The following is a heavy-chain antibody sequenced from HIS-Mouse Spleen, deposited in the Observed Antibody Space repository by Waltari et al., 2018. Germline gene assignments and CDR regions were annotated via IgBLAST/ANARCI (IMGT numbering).Heavy chain of an antibody. D-gene: IGHD6-13*01. V-gene: IGHV4-31*03. J-gene: IGHJ2*01. CDR2: IYYSGST. CDR3: AREIPYSSSWYDWYFDL. CDR1: GGSISSGGYY. Sequence: QVQLQESGPGLVKPSQTLSLTCTVSGGSISSGGYYWSWIRRHPGKGREWIGYIYYSGSTYYNPSLKSRVTISVDTSKNQFSLKLSSVTAADTAVYYCAREIPYSSSWYDWYFDLWGRGTLVTVSS.